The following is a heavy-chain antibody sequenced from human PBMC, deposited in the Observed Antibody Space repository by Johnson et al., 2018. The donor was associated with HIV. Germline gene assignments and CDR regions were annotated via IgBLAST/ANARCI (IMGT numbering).Heavy chain of an antibody. CDR3: ARAPHDAFDV. J-gene: IGHJ3*01. Sequence: QVQLVESGGGVVQPGGSLRLSCAASGFTFSSYGMHWVRQAPGKGLEWVSVIYSGGNTYYTDSVKGRFTISRDNSDNTMYLQMNSLRDEDTAVYYCARAPHDAFDVWGQGTMVTVSS. CDR2: IYSGGNT. CDR1: GFTFSSYG. V-gene: IGHV3-NL1*01.